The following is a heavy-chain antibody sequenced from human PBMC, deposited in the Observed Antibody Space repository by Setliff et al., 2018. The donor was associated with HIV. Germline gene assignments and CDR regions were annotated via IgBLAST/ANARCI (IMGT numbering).Heavy chain of an antibody. CDR3: TTYSGYTDGPVEKYFDY. J-gene: IGHJ4*02. V-gene: IGHV3-15*01. CDR2: IQSKIDGGTA. Sequence: GGSLRLSCAASGFTFSDYYMSWVRQAPGKGLEWLGRIQSKIDGGTADHAAPVKGRFTISRDDSKNTLYLQMNSLKPEDTAVYYCTTYSGYTDGPVEKYFDYWGQGALVTVSS. CDR1: GFTFSDYY. D-gene: IGHD5-12*01.